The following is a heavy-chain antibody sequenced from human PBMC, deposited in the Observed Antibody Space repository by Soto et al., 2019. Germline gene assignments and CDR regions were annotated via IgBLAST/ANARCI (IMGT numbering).Heavy chain of an antibody. CDR3: ARTPGVITVISAFDH. CDR1: GFTFNSYA. V-gene: IGHV3-23*01. D-gene: IGHD3-22*01. Sequence: EVQLLESGGDLVQPGGSLRLSCEASGFTFNSYAMNWVRQTPGKRLEWVSGISGSGSATFYADSVKGRFTISRDNSKNTLYLQMNNLRTEDTALYYCARTPGVITVISAFDHWGQGTPVTVSS. J-gene: IGHJ4*02. CDR2: ISGSGSAT.